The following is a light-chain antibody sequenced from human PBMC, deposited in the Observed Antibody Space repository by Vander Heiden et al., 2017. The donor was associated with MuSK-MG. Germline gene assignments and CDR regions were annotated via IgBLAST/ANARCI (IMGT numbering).Light chain of an antibody. CDR2: AAV. Sequence: DIQMPQSPSSLSASVGDRVTITCRASQSISSSLNWYQQKPGRTPEVLIYAAVTLQGGAPSRFSGSGSGTDFTLTISSLQPEDLAIYYCQQSYSTPWTFGQGTKVEIK. V-gene: IGKV1-39*01. J-gene: IGKJ1*01. CDR3: QQSYSTPWT. CDR1: QSISSS.